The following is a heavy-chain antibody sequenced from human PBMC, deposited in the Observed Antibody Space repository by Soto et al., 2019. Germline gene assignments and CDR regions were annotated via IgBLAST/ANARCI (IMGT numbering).Heavy chain of an antibody. CDR2: ISSSSSYI. CDR3: ARDRDFSYYYGMDV. D-gene: IGHD3-3*01. Sequence: EVQLVESGGGLVKPGGSLRLSCAASGFTFSSYSMNWVRQAPGKGLEWVSSISSSSSYIYYADSVKGRFTISRDNAKNSLYLQMNSLRAEDTAVDYCARDRDFSYYYGMDVGGQGTTVTVSS. V-gene: IGHV3-21*01. J-gene: IGHJ6*02. CDR1: GFTFSSYS.